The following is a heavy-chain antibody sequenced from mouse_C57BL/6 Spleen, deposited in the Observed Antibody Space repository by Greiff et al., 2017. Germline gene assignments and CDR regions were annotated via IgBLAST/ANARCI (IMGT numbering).Heavy chain of an antibody. J-gene: IGHJ3*01. CDR2: IHPNSGST. Sequence: QVQLQQPGAELVKPGASVKLSCKASGYTFTSYWMHWVKQRPGKGLEWIGMIHPNSGSTNSNEKFKGKATLTVDKSSSTAYMQLSSLTSEDSAVYYCARKGAAQAPFAYWGQGTLVTVSA. CDR3: ARKGAAQAPFAY. CDR1: GYTFTSYW. D-gene: IGHD3-2*02. V-gene: IGHV1-64*01.